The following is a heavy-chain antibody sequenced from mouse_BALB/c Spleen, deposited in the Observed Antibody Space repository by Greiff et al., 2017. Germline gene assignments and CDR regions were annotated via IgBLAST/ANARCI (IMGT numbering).Heavy chain of an antibody. Sequence: EVQLQQSGAELVKPGASVKLSCTASGFNIKDTYMHWVKQRPEQGLEWIGRIDPANGNTKYDPKFQGKATITADTSSNTAYLQLSSLTSEDTAVYYCARYRYEVYWYFDVWGAGTTVTVSS. CDR1: GFNIKDTY. CDR2: IDPANGNT. CDR3: ARYRYEVYWYFDV. J-gene: IGHJ1*01. D-gene: IGHD2-14*01. V-gene: IGHV14-3*02.